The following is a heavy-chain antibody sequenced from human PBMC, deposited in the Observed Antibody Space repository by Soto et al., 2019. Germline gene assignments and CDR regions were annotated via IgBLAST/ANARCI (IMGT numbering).Heavy chain of an antibody. J-gene: IGHJ4*02. CDR3: ARVPRGYSDPSFFDY. V-gene: IGHV1-69*12. D-gene: IGHD5-18*01. CDR2: IIPIFGTA. Sequence: QVQLVQSGAEVTKPGSSVKVSCKASGGTFSSYAISWVRQAPGQGLEWMGGIIPIFGTANYAQKFQGRVTISADESTSTAYMELSSLRSEDTAVYYCARVPRGYSDPSFFDYWGQGTLVTVSS. CDR1: GGTFSSYA.